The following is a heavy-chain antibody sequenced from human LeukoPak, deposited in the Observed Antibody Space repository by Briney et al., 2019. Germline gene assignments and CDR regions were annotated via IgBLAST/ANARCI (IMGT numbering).Heavy chain of an antibody. Sequence: PGGSLRLSCAASGFIFSNYGMHWVRQAPGKGLEWVAVISYDGSYKYYVDSVKGRFTISRDNSKNTLFLQMNSLRAEDTAVCYCAKGQRRHVDIVATTPFDYWGQGTLVTVSS. CDR1: GFIFSNYG. J-gene: IGHJ4*02. V-gene: IGHV3-30*18. CDR2: ISYDGSYK. D-gene: IGHD5-12*01. CDR3: AKGQRRHVDIVATTPFDY.